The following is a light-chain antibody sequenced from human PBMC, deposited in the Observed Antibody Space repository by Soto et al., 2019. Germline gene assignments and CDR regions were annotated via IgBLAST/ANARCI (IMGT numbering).Light chain of an antibody. CDR1: QAVSTW. CDR3: QQYNSYGT. CDR2: AAS. Sequence: DIQMTQSPSFVSASVGDSVTITCRASQAVSTWLAWYQQKPGGAPRLLIYAASTLQSGVPSRFSGSGSGTDFTLTIRSLQPEDFATYYCQQYNSYGTFGQGTKVDIK. J-gene: IGKJ1*01. V-gene: IGKV1D-16*01.